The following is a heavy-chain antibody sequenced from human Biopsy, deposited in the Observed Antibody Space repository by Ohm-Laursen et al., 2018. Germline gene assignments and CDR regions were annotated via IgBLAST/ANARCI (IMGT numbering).Heavy chain of an antibody. CDR3: ARATNSTGWPYYYFYGMDV. Sequence: TLSLTCTVSGGSISSDYWSWIRQTPGKGLERIGYTYYSGSTNYNPSLKSRVTISVDTSKNQFSLRLNSVTAADTAVYYCARATNSTGWPYYYFYGMDVWGQGTTVTVSS. CDR2: TYYSGST. D-gene: IGHD2/OR15-2a*01. V-gene: IGHV4-59*01. J-gene: IGHJ6*02. CDR1: GGSISSDY.